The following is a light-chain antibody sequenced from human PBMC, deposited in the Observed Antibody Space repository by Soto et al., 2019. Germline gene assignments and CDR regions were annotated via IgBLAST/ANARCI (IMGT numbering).Light chain of an antibody. V-gene: IGKV1-39*01. CDR3: QQSYSTPWT. CDR2: AAS. CDR1: QSISSW. Sequence: IQMTQSPSTLSSSVGDRVTITCRASQSISSWLAWYKQKPGKAPKLLIYAASSLQSGVPSRVSGSGSGTDFTLTISSLKPEDFETYYCQQSYSTPWTFGQGTKVDIK. J-gene: IGKJ1*01.